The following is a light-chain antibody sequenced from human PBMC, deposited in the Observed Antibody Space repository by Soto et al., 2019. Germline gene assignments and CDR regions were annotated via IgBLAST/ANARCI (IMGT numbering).Light chain of an antibody. J-gene: IGLJ1*01. CDR1: RDDIGAYDY. Sequence: QSVLTQPASVSGSPGQSITISCAGTRDDIGAYDYVSWYQQHPGNAPKLLVYEVTNRPSGVSDRFSGSKSGNTASLTISGLQAEDEADYYCSSYTSSSTRVFGTGTKLTVL. CDR2: EVT. CDR3: SSYTSSSTRV. V-gene: IGLV2-14*01.